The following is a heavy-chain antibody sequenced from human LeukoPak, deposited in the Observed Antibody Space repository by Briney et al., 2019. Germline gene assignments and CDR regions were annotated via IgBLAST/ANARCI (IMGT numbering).Heavy chain of an antibody. V-gene: IGHV4-59*11. D-gene: IGHD6-6*01. CDR2: IHDSGST. CDR3: ARDSSYCPDASCWGPDVQVVPGYYFDY. Sequence: SETLSLTCTVSGGSMTSRYWSWIRQSPGKGLEWIGYIHDSGSTNYDPSLRSRVTISLDTSNNHFSLRLSSVTAADTAMYYCARDSSYCPDASCWGPDVQVVPGYYFDYWGPGILVTVTS. J-gene: IGHJ4*02. CDR1: GGSMTSRY.